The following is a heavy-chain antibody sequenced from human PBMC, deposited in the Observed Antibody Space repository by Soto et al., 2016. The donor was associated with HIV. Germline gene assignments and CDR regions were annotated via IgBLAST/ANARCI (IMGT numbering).Heavy chain of an antibody. V-gene: IGHV3-21*01. D-gene: IGHD3-22*01. CDR2: ISSSRSYI. CDR3: AREYYYDSSGYYALGAFDI. Sequence: EVQLVESGGGLVKPGGSLRLSCAASGFTFSRYSMNWVRQAPGKGLEWVSSISSSRSYIYYADSVKGRFTISRDNAKNSLYLQMNSLRAEDTAVYYCAREYYYDSSGYYALGAFDIWGQGTMVTVSS. J-gene: IGHJ3*02. CDR1: GFTFSRYS.